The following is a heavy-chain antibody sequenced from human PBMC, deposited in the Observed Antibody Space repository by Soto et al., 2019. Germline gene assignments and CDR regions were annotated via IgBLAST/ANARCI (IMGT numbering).Heavy chain of an antibody. V-gene: IGHV1-2*02. CDR2: INPNSGGT. Sequence: ASVKVSCKAPGYTFTGYYMHWVRQAPGQGLEWMGWINPNSGGTNYAQKFQGRVTMTRDTSISTAYMELSRLRSDDTAVYYCARVHRGHYYGMDVWGQGTTVTVSS. CDR3: ARVHRGHYYGMDV. D-gene: IGHD3-10*01. CDR1: GYTFTGYY. J-gene: IGHJ6*02.